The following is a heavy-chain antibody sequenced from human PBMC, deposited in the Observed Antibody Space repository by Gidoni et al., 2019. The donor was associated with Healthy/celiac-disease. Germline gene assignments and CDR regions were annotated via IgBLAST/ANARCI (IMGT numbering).Heavy chain of an antibody. CDR3: AKDYGDSTPYFDY. D-gene: IGHD4-17*01. CDR2: ISWDGGST. J-gene: IGHJ4*02. Sequence: EVQLVESGGVVVQPGGSLRLSCAASGFTSDDYTMHWVRQAPGKGLEWVSLISWDGGSTYYADSVKGRFTISRDNSKNSLYLQMNSLRTEDTALYYCAKDYGDSTPYFDYWGQGTLVTVSS. V-gene: IGHV3-43*01. CDR1: GFTSDDYT.